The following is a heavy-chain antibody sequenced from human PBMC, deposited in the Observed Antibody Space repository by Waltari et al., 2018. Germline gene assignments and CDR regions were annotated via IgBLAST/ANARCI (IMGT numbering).Heavy chain of an antibody. CDR3: APGGGSSSRGYYYYYMDV. CDR2: LDPEDGKT. J-gene: IGHJ6*03. D-gene: IGHD6-13*01. V-gene: IGHV1-24*01. Sequence: QVQLVQSGAEVKKPGASVKVSCKVPGYTLTELSMHWVRQAPGKGLEWMGGLDPEDGKTIYGQDYQARITMNYDRSTDTDDMVVSSLRSEDTAVYYCAPGGGSSSRGYYYYYMDVWGKGTTVTVSS. CDR1: GYTLTELS.